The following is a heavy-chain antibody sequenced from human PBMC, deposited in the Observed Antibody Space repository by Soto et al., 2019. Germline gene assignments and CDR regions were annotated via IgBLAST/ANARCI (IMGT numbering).Heavy chain of an antibody. CDR1: GFTFDDYA. J-gene: IGHJ6*02. V-gene: IGHV3-9*01. CDR2: INWNSGSI. CDR3: AKDRGSESDAAHYYFYGIHA. Sequence: SLRLSCAASGFTFDDYAMHWVRQAPGKGLEWVSGINWNSGSIGYADSVKGRFTISRDNAKTSLYLQMNSLRAEDTALYYCAKDRGSESDAAHYYFYGIHAWGQGTTVS. D-gene: IGHD3-10*01.